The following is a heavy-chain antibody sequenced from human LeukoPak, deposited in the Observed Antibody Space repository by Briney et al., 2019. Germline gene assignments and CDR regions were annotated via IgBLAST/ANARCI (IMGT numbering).Heavy chain of an antibody. J-gene: IGHJ3*02. D-gene: IGHD6-13*01. V-gene: IGHV3-21*01. CDR2: ISSSSSYI. CDR1: GFTFSNAW. Sequence: GGSLRLSCAASGFTFSNAWMNWVRQASGKGLEWVSSISSSSSYIYYADSVKGRFTISRDNAKNSLYLQMNSLRAEDTAVYYCARDQVPGLSIAAAGTDAFDIWGQGTMVTVSS. CDR3: ARDQVPGLSIAAAGTDAFDI.